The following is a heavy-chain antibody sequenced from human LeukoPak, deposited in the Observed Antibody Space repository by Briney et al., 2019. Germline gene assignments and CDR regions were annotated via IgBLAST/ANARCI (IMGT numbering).Heavy chain of an antibody. CDR3: AGQGYSYGDAFDI. CDR1: GFTFTSSA. V-gene: IGHV1-58*02. D-gene: IGHD5-18*01. J-gene: IGHJ3*02. CDR2: IVVGSGNT. Sequence: GTSVKVSCKASGFTFTSSATQWVRQARGQRLEWIGWIVVGSGNTNYAQKFQERVTITRDMSTSTAYMELSSLRSEDTAVYYCAGQGYSYGDAFDIWGQGTVVTVSS.